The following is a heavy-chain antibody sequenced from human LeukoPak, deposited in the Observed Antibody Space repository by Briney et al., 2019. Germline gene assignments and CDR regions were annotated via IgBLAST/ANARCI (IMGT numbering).Heavy chain of an antibody. CDR2: IIPIFGTA. V-gene: IGHV1-69*13. Sequence: SVKVSCKASGGTFSSYAISWVRQAPGQGLEWMGGIIPIFGTANYAQKFQGRVTITADESTSTAYMELSSLRSEDTAVYYCARVYSSSWYQADAFDIWGQGTMVTVSS. CDR3: ARVYSSSWYQADAFDI. J-gene: IGHJ3*02. CDR1: GGTFSSYA. D-gene: IGHD6-13*01.